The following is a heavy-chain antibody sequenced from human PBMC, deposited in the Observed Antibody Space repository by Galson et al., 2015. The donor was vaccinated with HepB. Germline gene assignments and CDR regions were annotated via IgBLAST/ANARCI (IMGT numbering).Heavy chain of an antibody. CDR3: ARAVTVTLDY. D-gene: IGHD1-14*01. CDR2: TYYRSKWYN. CDR1: GDSVSSNSAA. J-gene: IGHJ4*02. Sequence: CAISGDSVSSNSAAWNWIRQSPSRGLEWLGRTYYRSKWYNDYAVPVRSRITINPDTSKNQFSLQLNSVTPEDTAVYYCARAVTVTLDYWGQGTLVTVSS. V-gene: IGHV6-1*01.